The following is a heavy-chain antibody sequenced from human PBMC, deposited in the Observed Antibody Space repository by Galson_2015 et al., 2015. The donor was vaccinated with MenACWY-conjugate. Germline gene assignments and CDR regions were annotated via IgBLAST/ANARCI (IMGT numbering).Heavy chain of an antibody. CDR1: GYTFTSYG. CDR2: ISAYNGNT. D-gene: IGHD2-15*01. J-gene: IGHJ4*02. Sequence: QSGAEVKKPGASVKVSCKASGYTFTSYGISWVRQAPGQGLEWMGWISAYNGNTNYAQELQGRVTMTTDTSTSTAYMELRSLRSDDTAVYYCARGREEAFYCSGGSCHGSIGYWGQGTLVTVSS. CDR3: ARGREEAFYCSGGSCHGSIGY. V-gene: IGHV1-18*01.